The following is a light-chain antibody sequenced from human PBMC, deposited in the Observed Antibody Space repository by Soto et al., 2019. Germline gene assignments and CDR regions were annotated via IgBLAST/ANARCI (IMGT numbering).Light chain of an antibody. CDR3: QQSYSTPPWT. V-gene: IGKV1-39*01. CDR2: AAS. J-gene: IGKJ1*01. CDR1: QSISSS. Sequence: DIQMTQSPSSLSASVGDRVTITCRASQSISSSLNWYQQKPGKAPKLLIYAASSLQSGVPSRFNGSGSGTDFTLTISSLQPEDFATYYCQQSYSTPPWTFGQGTKVDIK.